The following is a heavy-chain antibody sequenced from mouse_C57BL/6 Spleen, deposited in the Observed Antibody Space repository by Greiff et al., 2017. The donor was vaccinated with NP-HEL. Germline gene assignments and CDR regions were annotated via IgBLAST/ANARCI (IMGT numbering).Heavy chain of an antibody. Sequence: VQLQQSGPELVKPGASVKISCKASGYTFTDYYMNWVKQSHGKSLEWIGDINPNNGGTSYNQKFKGKATLTVDKSSSTAYMELRSLTSEDSAVYYCASGDYGSSPYFDYWGQGTTLTVSS. J-gene: IGHJ2*01. V-gene: IGHV1-26*01. CDR1: GYTFTDYY. CDR3: ASGDYGSSPYFDY. D-gene: IGHD1-1*01. CDR2: INPNNGGT.